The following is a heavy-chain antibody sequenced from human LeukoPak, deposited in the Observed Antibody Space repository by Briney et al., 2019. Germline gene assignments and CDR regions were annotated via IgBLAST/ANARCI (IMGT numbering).Heavy chain of an antibody. J-gene: IGHJ4*02. CDR1: GYTFTSYS. V-gene: IGHV1-46*01. Sequence: ASVKVSCKASGYTFTSYSMHWVRQAPGQGLEWMGIINPSGGSKTYAQKFQGRVTMTRDTSTSTVYMELSSLRSEDTAVYYCARDGHMASALYYFDYWGQGTLVTVSS. D-gene: IGHD6-6*01. CDR3: ARDGHMASALYYFDY. CDR2: INPSGGSK.